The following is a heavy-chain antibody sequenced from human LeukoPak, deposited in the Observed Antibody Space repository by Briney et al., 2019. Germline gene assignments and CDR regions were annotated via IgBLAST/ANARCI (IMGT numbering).Heavy chain of an antibody. D-gene: IGHD6-19*01. CDR1: GFTFSSHA. Sequence: QTGGSLRLSCAASGFTFSSHAMSWVRQAPGKGLEWVSSIEYSETSTHYADAVKGRFTISRDNSKNTLYLQLNSLSDEDTAVYFCARNSGWYEISWGQGTLVTVSS. CDR2: IEYSETST. CDR3: ARNSGWYEIS. J-gene: IGHJ4*02. V-gene: IGHV3-23*01.